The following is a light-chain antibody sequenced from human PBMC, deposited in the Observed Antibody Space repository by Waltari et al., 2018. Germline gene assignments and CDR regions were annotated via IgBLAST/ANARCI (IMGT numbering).Light chain of an antibody. Sequence: IAMTQSPDSLAVSPGGGVTVNCKFNQTLLYTSNNKNYLAWYQQKPGQAPKLLIYWASTRESGVPDRFSGSGSGTDFTLTISGLQADDVAVYYCQQCYDVPLTFGGGTKVEIK. J-gene: IGKJ4*01. CDR1: QTLLYTSNNKNY. CDR3: QQCYDVPLT. CDR2: WAS. V-gene: IGKV4-1*01.